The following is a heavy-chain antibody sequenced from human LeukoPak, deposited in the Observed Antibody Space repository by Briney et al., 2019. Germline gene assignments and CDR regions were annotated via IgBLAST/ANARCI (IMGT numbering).Heavy chain of an antibody. CDR3: AREMSWPGIDY. CDR2: IKQDGSEK. V-gene: IGHV3-7*05. CDR1: GFTFSNYW. J-gene: IGHJ4*02. Sequence: PGGSLRLSCAASGFTFSNYWMSWVRQAPGKGREWVANIKQDGSEKNYVGSVKGRFTISRDNAKNSLYLQMNSLRAEETAVYYCAREMSWPGIDYWGEGGLVTVSS. D-gene: IGHD3-10*01.